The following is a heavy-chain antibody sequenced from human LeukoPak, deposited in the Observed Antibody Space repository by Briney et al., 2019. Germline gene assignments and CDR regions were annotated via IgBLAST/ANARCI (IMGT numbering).Heavy chain of an antibody. CDR1: GGSISSYC. V-gene: IGHV4-59*01. CDR2: IYYSGST. CDR3: ARFQSGYPYDY. J-gene: IGHJ4*02. D-gene: IGHD3-3*01. Sequence: SETLSLTCTVSGGSISSYCWSWIRQPPGKGLEWIGYIYYSGSTNYNPSLKSRVTISVDTSKNQFSLKLSSVTAADTAVYYCARFQSGYPYDYWGQGTLVTVSS.